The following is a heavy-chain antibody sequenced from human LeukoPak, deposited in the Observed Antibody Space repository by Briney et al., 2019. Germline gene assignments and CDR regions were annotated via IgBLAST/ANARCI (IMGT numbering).Heavy chain of an antibody. CDR3: ARTYYDFWSGYYTPYYYYGMDV. Sequence: PSETLSLTCAVYGGSFSGYYWSWIRQPPGKGLEWIGEINHSGSTNYNPSLKSRVTISVDTSKNQFSLKLSSVTAADTAVYYCARTYYDFWSGYYTPYYYYGMDVWGQGTTVAVSS. D-gene: IGHD3-3*01. J-gene: IGHJ6*02. CDR1: GGSFSGYY. CDR2: INHSGST. V-gene: IGHV4-34*01.